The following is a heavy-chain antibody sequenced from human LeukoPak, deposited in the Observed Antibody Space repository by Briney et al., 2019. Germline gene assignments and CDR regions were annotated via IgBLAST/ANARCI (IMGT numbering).Heavy chain of an antibody. Sequence: GGSLRLSCAASGFTFSSYGMHWVRQAPGKGLEWVAFIRYDGSNKYYADSVKGRFTISRDNSKNTLYLQMNSLRAEDTAVYYCAKDASGAAAGTTSDYYYYYMDVWGKGTTVTVSS. CDR2: IRYDGSNK. V-gene: IGHV3-30*02. J-gene: IGHJ6*03. CDR3: AKDASGAAAGTTSDYYYYYMDV. D-gene: IGHD6-13*01. CDR1: GFTFSSYG.